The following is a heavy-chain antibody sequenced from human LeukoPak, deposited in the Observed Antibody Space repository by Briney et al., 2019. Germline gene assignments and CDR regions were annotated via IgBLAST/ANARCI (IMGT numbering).Heavy chain of an antibody. CDR3: ARELTDYGDYGGFDY. D-gene: IGHD4-17*01. J-gene: IGHJ4*02. CDR1: GCTFSSYA. Sequence: SVKVSCKASGCTFSSYAISWVRQAPGQGLEWMGGIIPIFGTANYAQKFQGRVTISADESTSTAYMELSSLRSEDTAVYYYARELTDYGDYGGFDYWGQGTLVTVSS. CDR2: IIPIFGTA. V-gene: IGHV1-69*13.